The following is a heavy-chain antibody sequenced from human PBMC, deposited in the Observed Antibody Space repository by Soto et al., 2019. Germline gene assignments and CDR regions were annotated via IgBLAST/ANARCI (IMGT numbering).Heavy chain of an antibody. D-gene: IGHD4-17*01. J-gene: IGHJ6*02. CDR2: IIPIFGTA. V-gene: IGHV1-69*12. CDR3: ARDRDYGAGWVDV. CDR1: GGTFSSYA. Sequence: QVQLVQSGAEVKKPGSSVKVSCKASGGTFSSYAISWVRQAPGQGLEWMGVIIPIFGTANYAQKFQGRVTITADESTSTAYMELSSLRSEDTAVYYCARDRDYGAGWVDVWGQGTTVSVSS.